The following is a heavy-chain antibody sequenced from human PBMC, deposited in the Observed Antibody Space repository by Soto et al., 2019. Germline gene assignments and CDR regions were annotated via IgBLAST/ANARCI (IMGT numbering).Heavy chain of an antibody. CDR1: GVPFSTFE. Sequence: GGALRLSCEASGVPFSTFEMSWARQVPGKGLKWVSFIRDDGGRTYYAESVKGRFTVSRDNSKSTLYLQLNNLRVDDTAIYYCVKGGWLDSWGQGALVTVSS. V-gene: IGHV3-23*01. CDR2: IRDDGGRT. J-gene: IGHJ4*02. CDR3: VKGGWLDS. D-gene: IGHD2-15*01.